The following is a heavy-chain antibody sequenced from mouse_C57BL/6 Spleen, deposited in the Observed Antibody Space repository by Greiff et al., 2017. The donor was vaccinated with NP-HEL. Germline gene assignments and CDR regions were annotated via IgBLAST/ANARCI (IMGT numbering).Heavy chain of an antibody. CDR1: GFTFSDYG. CDR2: ISSGSSTI. V-gene: IGHV5-17*01. J-gene: IGHJ3*01. CDR3: ARGSVYYGYDGGFAY. D-gene: IGHD2-2*01. Sequence: EVQLVEPGGGLVKPGGSLKLSCAASGFTFSDYGMHWVRQAPEQGLEWVAYISSGSSTIYYADTVKGRFTISRDNAKNTLFLQMTSLRSEDTAMYYCARGSVYYGYDGGFAYWGQGTLVTVSA.